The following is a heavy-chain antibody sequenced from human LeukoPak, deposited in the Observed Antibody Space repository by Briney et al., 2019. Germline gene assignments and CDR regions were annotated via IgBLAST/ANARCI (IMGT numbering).Heavy chain of an antibody. V-gene: IGHV1-69*05. D-gene: IGHD3-22*01. CDR1: GGTFSSYA. CDR3: ASYYYDSSGYPDDTFDI. CDR2: IIPIFGTA. J-gene: IGHJ3*02. Sequence: SVKVSCKASGGTFSSYAISWVRQAPGQGLEWMGGIIPIFGTANYAQKFQGRVTITTDESTSTAYMELSSLRSEDTAVYYCASYYYDSSGYPDDTFDIWGQGTMVTVSS.